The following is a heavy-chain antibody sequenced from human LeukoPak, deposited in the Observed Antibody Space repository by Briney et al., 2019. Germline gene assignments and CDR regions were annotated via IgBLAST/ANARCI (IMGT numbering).Heavy chain of an antibody. Sequence: PGGSLRLSCAASGFTFYDYAMTWVRQAPGKGLEWVSSINWNGASTVYADSVKGRFTISRDNAKNSLYLQMNSLRAEDTALYYCARSDLGYYYYMDVWGKGTTVTVSS. CDR3: ARSDLGYYYYMDV. J-gene: IGHJ6*03. D-gene: IGHD3-3*01. V-gene: IGHV3-20*04. CDR1: GFTFYDYA. CDR2: INWNGAST.